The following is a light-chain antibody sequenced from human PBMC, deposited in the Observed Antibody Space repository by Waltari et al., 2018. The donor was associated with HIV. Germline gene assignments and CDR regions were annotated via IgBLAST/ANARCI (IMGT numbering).Light chain of an antibody. Sequence: QSVLTQPPSVSAAPGQKVTISCSGSSSNIGNNSVSWYQQLPGTAHKLLIYENNKRPSGIPDRFSGSKSGTSATLGITGLQTGDEADYYCGTWDSSLSAVVFGGGTKLTVL. CDR2: ENN. J-gene: IGLJ2*01. V-gene: IGLV1-51*02. CDR1: SSNIGNNS. CDR3: GTWDSSLSAVV.